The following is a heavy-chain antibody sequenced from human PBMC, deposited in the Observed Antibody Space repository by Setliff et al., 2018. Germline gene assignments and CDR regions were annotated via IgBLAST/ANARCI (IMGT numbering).Heavy chain of an antibody. J-gene: IGHJ6*03. CDR1: GYTFTTYT. CDR3: ARDSSSWSGFSRLVGIYYYYMDV. D-gene: IGHD6-13*01. CDR2: INTYTGNP. Sequence: VASVKVSCKASGYTFTTYTMNWVRRAPGQGLEWMGWINTYTGNPTYAQGFTGRFVFSVDTSVSTAYLQISSLKAEDTAVYYCARDSSSWSGFSRLVGIYYYYMDVWGKGTTVTVSS. V-gene: IGHV7-4-1*02.